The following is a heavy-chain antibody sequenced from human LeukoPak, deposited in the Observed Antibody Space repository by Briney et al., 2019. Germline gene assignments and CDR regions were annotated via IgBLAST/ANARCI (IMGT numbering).Heavy chain of an antibody. CDR1: GFIFSSHG. D-gene: IGHD2-21*01. Sequence: GGSLRLSCAASGFIFSSHGMHWVRQAPGKGREWVAFIRYDGGNKYYADPVKGRFTISRDNSKNTLYLQMNSLRAEDTAVYYCAKARSYCGGDCSLYAFDIWGQGTMVTVSS. CDR2: IRYDGGNK. V-gene: IGHV3-30*02. J-gene: IGHJ3*02. CDR3: AKARSYCGGDCSLYAFDI.